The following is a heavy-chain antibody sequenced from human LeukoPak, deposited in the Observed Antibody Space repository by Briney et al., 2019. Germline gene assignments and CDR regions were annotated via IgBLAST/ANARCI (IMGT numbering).Heavy chain of an antibody. CDR3: ARDADLGTTITGGLDI. V-gene: IGHV3-7*01. Sequence: GGSLRLSCAASGFTFTNYWMSWVRQAPGKGLEWVANIKHDGSAKFYVDSVKGRFTISRDNAKNLLYLQMNSLRAEDTAVYYCARDADLGTTITGGLDIWGQGTMVTVSS. CDR1: GFTFTNYW. D-gene: IGHD5-24*01. J-gene: IGHJ3*02. CDR2: IKHDGSAK.